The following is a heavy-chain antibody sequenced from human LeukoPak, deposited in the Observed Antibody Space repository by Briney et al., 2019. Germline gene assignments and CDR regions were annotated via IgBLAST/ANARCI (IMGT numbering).Heavy chain of an antibody. CDR1: GFTFTSSG. J-gene: IGHJ3*02. Sequence: SVKVSCKASGFTFTSSGMQWVRQARGQRLGCMGWIVVGSGNTNYAQKFQERVTITRDMSTSTAYMELSSLRSEDTAVYYCAAPADYGDYSTYDAFDIWGQGTMVTVSS. CDR2: IVVGSGNT. V-gene: IGHV1-58*02. D-gene: IGHD4-17*01. CDR3: AAPADYGDYSTYDAFDI.